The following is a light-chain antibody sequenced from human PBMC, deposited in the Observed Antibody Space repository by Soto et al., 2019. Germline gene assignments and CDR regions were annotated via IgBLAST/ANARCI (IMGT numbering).Light chain of an antibody. J-gene: IGLJ2*01. CDR3: SSYTSSSTLMV. Sequence: QSALTQPASVSGSPGQSITISCTGTSSDVGGYNYVSWYQHHPGKAPKLMIYDVSNRPSGVSNRFSCSKSGNTASLTISGLLAEDEADYYCSSYTSSSTLMVFGGGTQVTV. CDR1: SSDVGGYNY. V-gene: IGLV2-14*03. CDR2: DVS.